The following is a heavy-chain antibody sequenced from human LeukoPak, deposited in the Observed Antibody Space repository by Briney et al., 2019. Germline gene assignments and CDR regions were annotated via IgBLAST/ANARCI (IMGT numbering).Heavy chain of an antibody. CDR2: IYHSGST. Sequence: SETLSLTCAVYGGSFSGYYWSWIRQPPGKGLEWIGYIYHSGSTYYNPSLKSRVTISVDRSKNQFSLKLSSVTAADTAVYYCARGLLWFGELIPTAFDIWGQGTMVTVSS. J-gene: IGHJ3*02. V-gene: IGHV4-34*01. CDR3: ARGLLWFGELIPTAFDI. CDR1: GGSFSGYY. D-gene: IGHD3-10*01.